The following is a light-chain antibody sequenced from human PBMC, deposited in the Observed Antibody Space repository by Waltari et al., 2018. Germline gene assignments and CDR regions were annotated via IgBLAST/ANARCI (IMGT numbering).Light chain of an antibody. CDR3: QQTYSTWT. CDR2: AAS. Sequence: ITCRASHNISTYLNWYQQKPGKAPTLLIFAASALQSGVPSRFRGSASGTDFTLTISSLQPEDFATYFCQQTYSTWTFGLGTKVDI. CDR1: HNISTY. V-gene: IGKV1-39*01. J-gene: IGKJ1*01.